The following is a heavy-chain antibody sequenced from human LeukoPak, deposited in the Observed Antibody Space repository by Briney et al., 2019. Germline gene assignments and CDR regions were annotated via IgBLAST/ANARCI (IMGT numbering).Heavy chain of an antibody. CDR3: AKDRGYYGSGSYTRYFDL. V-gene: IGHV4-4*07. CDR2: IYTSGST. CDR1: GGSISSYY. D-gene: IGHD3-10*01. Sequence: SETLSLTCTVSGGSISSYYWSWIRQPAGKGRVWIGRIYTSGSTNYNPSLKSRVTMSVDTSKNQFSLKLNSVTAADTAVYYCAKDRGYYGSGSYTRYFDLWGRGTLVTVSS. J-gene: IGHJ2*01.